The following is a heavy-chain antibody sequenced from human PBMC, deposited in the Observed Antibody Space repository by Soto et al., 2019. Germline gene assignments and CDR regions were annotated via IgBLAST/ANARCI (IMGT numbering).Heavy chain of an antibody. CDR2: ISPLKGRT. J-gene: IGHJ1*01. CDR3: AMDYGDRPEYFKH. V-gene: IGHV1-18*04. D-gene: IGHD4-17*01. CDR1: GYTFTSYG. Sequence: GPDLKRPGASMKVSCKASGYTFTSYGISWVRQAPGQGLEWMPWISPLKGRTQYSQKAQGRVTLSTDTSSNTAYMEMTTLRVDDTAVYYCAMDYGDRPEYFKHWGQGTLVTVS.